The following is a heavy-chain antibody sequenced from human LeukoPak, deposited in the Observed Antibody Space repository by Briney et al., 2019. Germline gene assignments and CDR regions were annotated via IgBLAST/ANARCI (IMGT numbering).Heavy chain of an antibody. CDR1: GYTFTDYY. V-gene: IGHV1-2*02. CDR2: IDPRSGGT. Sequence: ASVKVSCKASGYTFTDYYMHWVRQAPGQGLEWMGWIDPRSGGTNFARKFQGRVTMTRDTSISTAYMELSRLTSDDTAVYYCTSSAYTSSDYWGQGTLVTVSS. D-gene: IGHD2-2*02. CDR3: TSSAYTSSDY. J-gene: IGHJ4*02.